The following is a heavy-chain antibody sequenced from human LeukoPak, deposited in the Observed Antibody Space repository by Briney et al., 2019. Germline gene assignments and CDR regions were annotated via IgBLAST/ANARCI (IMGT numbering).Heavy chain of an antibody. J-gene: IGHJ4*02. V-gene: IGHV3-30*02. Sequence: PGGSLRLSCAASGFTFSSYGMHWVRQAPGKGLEWVAFIRYDGSNKYYADSVKGRFTISRDNSKNTLYLQIHSLRREDTAVYYCAKDADYSTSPPFWGQGALVTVSS. CDR2: IRYDGSNK. CDR1: GFTFSSYG. D-gene: IGHD6-6*01. CDR3: AKDADYSTSPPF.